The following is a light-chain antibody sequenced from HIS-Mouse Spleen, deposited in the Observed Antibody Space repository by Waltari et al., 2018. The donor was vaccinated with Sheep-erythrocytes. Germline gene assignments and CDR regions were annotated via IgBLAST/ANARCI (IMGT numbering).Light chain of an antibody. J-gene: IGLJ2*01. V-gene: IGLV2-14*03. Sequence: QSALTQPASVSGSPGQSITISCTGTSSDVGGYNYVSWYQQHPGKAPKPMIYDVSNRPSGVSNRFSGSKSGNPASLAISGLQAEDEADYYCSSYTSSSTHVVFGGGTKLTVL. CDR1: SSDVGGYNY. CDR2: DVS. CDR3: SSYTSSSTHVV.